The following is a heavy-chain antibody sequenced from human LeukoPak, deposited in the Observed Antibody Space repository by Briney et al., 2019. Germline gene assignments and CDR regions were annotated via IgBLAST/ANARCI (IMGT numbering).Heavy chain of an antibody. D-gene: IGHD2-15*01. CDR2: IRYDGSNK. CDR1: GFTFSSYG. CDR3: AKGIISGTFDY. V-gene: IGHV3-30*02. Sequence: GGSLRLSCAASGFTFSSYGMLWVRQAPGKGLEWVAFIRYDGSNKYYADSVKGRFTISRDNSKNTLYLQMNSLGAEDTAVYYCAKGIISGTFDYWGQGTLVTVSS. J-gene: IGHJ4*02.